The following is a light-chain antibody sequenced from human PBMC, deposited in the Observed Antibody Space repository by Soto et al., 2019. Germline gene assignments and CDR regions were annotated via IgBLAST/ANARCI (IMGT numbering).Light chain of an antibody. CDR1: SGDVGGYNY. CDR2: EVS. CDR3: SSYTAISTPYV. V-gene: IGLV2-14*01. J-gene: IGLJ1*01. Sequence: SVLTQPASVSGSPGQSITISCTGTSGDVGGYNYVSWYQQHPGKAPKVMIYEVSNRPSGVSNRFSGSKSGNTASLTISGLQAEDEADYYCSSYTAISTPYVFGTGTKLTVL.